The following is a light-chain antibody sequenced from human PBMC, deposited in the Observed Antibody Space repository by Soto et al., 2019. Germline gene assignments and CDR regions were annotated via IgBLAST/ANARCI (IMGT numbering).Light chain of an antibody. CDR1: SSDVGAYDY. J-gene: IGLJ1*01. CDR2: EIN. CDR3: SSFAGSNNFPYV. V-gene: IGLV2-8*01. Sequence: QSVLTQPPSASGSPGQSVTISCTGTSSDVGAYDYVSWYQQHPGKAPKRMIYEINKRPSGVPDRFSGSKSGNTASLTVSGLQAEDEADYYCSSFAGSNNFPYVFGIGTKLTVL.